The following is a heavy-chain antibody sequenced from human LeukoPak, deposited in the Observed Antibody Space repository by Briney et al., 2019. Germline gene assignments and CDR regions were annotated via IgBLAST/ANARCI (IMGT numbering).Heavy chain of an antibody. CDR2: LYHSGST. Sequence: SETLSLTCTVSGGSISSSSYYWGWIRQPPGKGLEWIGSLYHSGSTFYNPSLKSRVTMSVDTSKNQFSLKLSSVTAADTAVYYCARDRRELGLDYWGQGTLVTVSS. CDR1: GGSISSSSYY. D-gene: IGHD1-26*01. V-gene: IGHV4-39*07. CDR3: ARDRRELGLDY. J-gene: IGHJ4*02.